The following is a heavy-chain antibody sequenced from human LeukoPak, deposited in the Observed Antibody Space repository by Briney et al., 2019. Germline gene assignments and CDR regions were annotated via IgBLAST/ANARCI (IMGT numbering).Heavy chain of an antibody. V-gene: IGHV3-23*01. Sequence: GGSLRLSCAASGFTFSSYAMSWVRQAPGKGLEWVSAISGSGGSTYYADSVKGRFTISRDNSKNTLYLQMNSLRAEDTAVYYCAKVDTAMVNYYYYYYMDVWGKGTTVTVSS. CDR2: ISGSGGST. CDR3: AKVDTAMVNYYYYYYMDV. D-gene: IGHD5-18*01. CDR1: GFTFSSYA. J-gene: IGHJ6*03.